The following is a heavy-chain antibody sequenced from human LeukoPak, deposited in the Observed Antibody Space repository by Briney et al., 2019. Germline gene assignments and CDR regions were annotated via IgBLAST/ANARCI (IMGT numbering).Heavy chain of an antibody. CDR3: ARGSADLGYSYGYLY. J-gene: IGHJ4*02. CDR2: ISGTITNI. V-gene: IGHV3-11*04. Sequence: PGGSLRLSCAASGFRFSDYYMTWFRQAPGKGLEWVSYISGTITNIYYADSVKGRFTISRDNAKNSVYLQMNSLRAEDTAVYYCARGSADLGYSYGYLYWGQGTLVTVSS. D-gene: IGHD5-18*01. CDR1: GFRFSDYY.